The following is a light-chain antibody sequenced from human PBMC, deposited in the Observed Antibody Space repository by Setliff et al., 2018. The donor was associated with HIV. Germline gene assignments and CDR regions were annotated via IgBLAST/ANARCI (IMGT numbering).Light chain of an antibody. Sequence: QSVLTQPASVSGSPGQSITISCTGTSSDVGRYNLVSWYQQHPGKAPKLMSYQATKRPSGVSNRFSGSKSGNTAPLTISGLQAEDEADYYCCSNTGSNTYVFGTGTKVTVL. CDR3: CSNTGSNTYV. CDR2: QAT. V-gene: IGLV2-23*01. CDR1: SSDVGRYNL. J-gene: IGLJ1*01.